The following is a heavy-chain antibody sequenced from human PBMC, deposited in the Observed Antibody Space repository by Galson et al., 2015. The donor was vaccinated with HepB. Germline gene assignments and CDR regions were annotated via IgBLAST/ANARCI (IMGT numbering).Heavy chain of an antibody. D-gene: IGHD3-22*01. V-gene: IGHV6-1*01. CDR1: GDSVSSNSAA. CDR3: AAEYYYDSSGQPVLDY. Sequence: CAISGDSVSSNSAAWNWIRQSPSRGLEWLGRTYYRSKWYNDYAVSVKSRITINPDTSKNQFSLQLNSVTPEDTAVYYCAAEYYYDSSGQPVLDYWGLGTLVTVSS. CDR2: TYYRSKWYN. J-gene: IGHJ4*02.